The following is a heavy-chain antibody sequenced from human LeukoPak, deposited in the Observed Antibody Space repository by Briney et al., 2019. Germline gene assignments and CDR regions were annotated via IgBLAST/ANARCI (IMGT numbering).Heavy chain of an antibody. J-gene: IGHJ4*02. Sequence: GGSLRLSCAASGFTFSSYGMHWVRQAPGKGLGWVAVISYDGSNKYYADSVKGRFTISRDNSKNTLYLQMNSLRAEDTAVYYCAKVRVGYSYGSEAGFFDYWGQGTLVTVSS. CDR1: GFTFSSYG. CDR3: AKVRVGYSYGSEAGFFDY. CDR2: ISYDGSNK. V-gene: IGHV3-30*18. D-gene: IGHD5-18*01.